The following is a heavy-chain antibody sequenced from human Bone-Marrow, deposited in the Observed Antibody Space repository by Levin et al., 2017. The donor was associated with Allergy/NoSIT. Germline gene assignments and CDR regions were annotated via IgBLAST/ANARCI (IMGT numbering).Heavy chain of an antibody. Sequence: GGSLRLSCAASGFPFSSYNIHWVRQAPGKGLECVSFSRGSSSYIYYADSVKGRFTISRDNAKNSVHLQMNSLRAEDTAVYYCATSVGGTVYWGQGSLVTVSS. CDR1: GFPFSSYN. J-gene: IGHJ4*02. V-gene: IGHV3-21*01. D-gene: IGHD3-16*01. CDR2: SRGSSSYI. CDR3: ATSVGGTVY.